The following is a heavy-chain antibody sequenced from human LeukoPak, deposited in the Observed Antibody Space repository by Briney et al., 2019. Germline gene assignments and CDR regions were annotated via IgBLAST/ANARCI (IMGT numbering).Heavy chain of an antibody. Sequence: SVKVSCKASGGTFSSYAISWVRQAPGQGLEWMGGITPIFGTANYAQKFQGRVTITADESTSTAYMELSSLRSEDTAVYYCARASGGYDAFDIWGQGTMVTVSS. J-gene: IGHJ3*02. D-gene: IGHD3-16*01. CDR3: ARASGGYDAFDI. CDR1: GGTFSSYA. CDR2: ITPIFGTA. V-gene: IGHV1-69*13.